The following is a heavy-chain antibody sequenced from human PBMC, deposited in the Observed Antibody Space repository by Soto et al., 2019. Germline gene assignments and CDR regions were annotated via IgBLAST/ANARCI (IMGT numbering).Heavy chain of an antibody. D-gene: IGHD6-19*01. J-gene: IGHJ6*02. V-gene: IGHV3-30*18. Sequence: QVQLVESGGGVVQPGRSLRLSCAASGFTFSVYGMHWVRQAPGKGLEWVALVSYDGSIKYYADSVKGRFTISRDNSKNTLYLQMPSLRVEDTAVYYCAKDGSHLAVAGTSPTSYFYGLAVWGQGTTVTVSS. CDR3: AKDGSHLAVAGTSPTSYFYGLAV. CDR1: GFTFSVYG. CDR2: VSYDGSIK.